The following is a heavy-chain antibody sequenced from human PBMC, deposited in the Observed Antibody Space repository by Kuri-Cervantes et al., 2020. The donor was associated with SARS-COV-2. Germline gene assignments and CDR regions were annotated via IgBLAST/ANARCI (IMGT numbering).Heavy chain of an antibody. CDR2: ISTDGTIT. D-gene: IGHD6-13*01. CDR3: AKETGAAGSSWMSYFDN. Sequence: GASLKISCAASGFTLGNHGMHWVRQAPGKGLEWLAVISTDGTITHYADTVKGRFTISRDNSKSTLYLEMNSLRDEDTGVYYCAKETGAAGSSWMSYFDNWGLGTQVTVSS. V-gene: IGHV3-30*18. CDR1: GFTLGNHG. J-gene: IGHJ4*02.